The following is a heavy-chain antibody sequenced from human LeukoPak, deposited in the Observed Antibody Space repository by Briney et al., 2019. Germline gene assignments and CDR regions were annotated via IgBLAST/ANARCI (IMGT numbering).Heavy chain of an antibody. CDR2: IYYSGST. J-gene: IGHJ3*02. CDR1: GGPVSSGSYY. V-gene: IGHV4-61*01. D-gene: IGHD4-23*01. CDR3: ARDNVRWQHRTAFDI. Sequence: TSETLSLTCTVSGGPVSSGSYYWSWIRQPPGKGLEWIGYIYYSGSTNYNPSLKSRVTISVDTSQNQFSLKLSSVTAADTAVYYCARDNVRWQHRTAFDIWGQGTMVTVSS.